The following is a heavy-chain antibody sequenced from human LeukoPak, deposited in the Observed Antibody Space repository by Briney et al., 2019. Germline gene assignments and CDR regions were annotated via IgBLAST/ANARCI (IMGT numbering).Heavy chain of an antibody. CDR3: ARHGPPMQRQFYDS. CDR2: VYYTAST. Sequence: SETLSLTCTVSGASISGSSYYWAWIRQPPGKGLEWIGSVYYTASTYYMSSLKSRVTISADTSKNLFSLKVNSMTAADTAVYYCARHGPPMQRQFYDSWGQGTLVTVSS. CDR1: GASISGSSYY. D-gene: IGHD5-24*01. J-gene: IGHJ4*02. V-gene: IGHV4-39*01.